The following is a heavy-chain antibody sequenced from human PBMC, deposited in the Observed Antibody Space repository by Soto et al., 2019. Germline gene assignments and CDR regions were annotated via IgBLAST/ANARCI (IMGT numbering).Heavy chain of an antibody. Sequence: QVQLVQSGAEVKKPGASVKVSCKAPRYIFTAYFMHWVRQAPGQGLEWMGWINPNNGATHYGLSFRGRVTMTMDTSISTAYMELSSLRSDDTAVYYCASHDPGARFDPWGQGTLVIVSS. CDR1: RYIFTAYF. CDR3: ASHDPGARFDP. CDR2: INPNNGAT. D-gene: IGHD1-1*01. V-gene: IGHV1-2*02. J-gene: IGHJ5*02.